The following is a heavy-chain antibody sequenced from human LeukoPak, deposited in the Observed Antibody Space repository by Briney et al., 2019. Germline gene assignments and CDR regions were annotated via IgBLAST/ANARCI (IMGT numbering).Heavy chain of an antibody. D-gene: IGHD2-2*01. V-gene: IGHV4-39*07. CDR3: ARGGIYCSSTSCYYNWFDP. CDR2: IYYSGST. CDR1: GGSISSSSYY. Sequence: SETLSLTCTVSGGSISSSSYYWGWIRQPPGKGLEWIGRIYYSGSTYYNPSLKSRVTISVDTSKNQFSLKLSSVTAADTAVYYCARGGIYCSSTSCYYNWFDPWGQGTLVTVSS. J-gene: IGHJ5*02.